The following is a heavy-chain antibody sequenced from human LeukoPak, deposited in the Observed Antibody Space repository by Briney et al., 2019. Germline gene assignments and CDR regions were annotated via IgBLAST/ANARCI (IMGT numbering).Heavy chain of an antibody. D-gene: IGHD3-9*01. CDR3: ARVGDILTGYPYYFDY. J-gene: IGHJ4*02. V-gene: IGHV1-18*01. CDR2: ISAYKGNT. CDR1: GYTFSNYG. Sequence: GASVKVSCEASGYTFSNYGITWVRQAPGQGLEWLGWISAYKGNTNYAQKLQGRVTMTTDTSTSTAYMELRSLRSDDTAVYYCARVGDILTGYPYYFDYWGQGMLATVSS.